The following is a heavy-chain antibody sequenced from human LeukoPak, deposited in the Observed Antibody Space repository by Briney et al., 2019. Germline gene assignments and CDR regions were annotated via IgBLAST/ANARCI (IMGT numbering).Heavy chain of an antibody. CDR3: AKDRDEKLGHGHRGAFDY. V-gene: IGHV3-30*02. J-gene: IGHJ4*02. D-gene: IGHD5-24*01. CDR1: GFTFTSYG. CDR2: IRYDGSNK. Sequence: GGSLRLSCAASGFTFTSYGMHWVRQAPGKGLEWVAFIRYDGSNKYYADSVKGRFTISRDTSKNTLYLQLNSLRAEDTAVYYCAKDRDEKLGHGHRGAFDYWGQGTLVTVSS.